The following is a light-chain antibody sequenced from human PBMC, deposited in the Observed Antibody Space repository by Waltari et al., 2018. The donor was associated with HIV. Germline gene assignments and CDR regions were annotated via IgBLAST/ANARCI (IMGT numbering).Light chain of an antibody. V-gene: IGLV2-14*01. CDR1: TSALGIFDS. Sequence: QSALTQPASVSGSPGQSITISCAAPTSALGIFDSVSWYQQHPGRAPQLMIFGVYSRPSGVSSRFSGSKSGNTAALTISGLQAEDEANYYCCSYTAIHTLIFGGGTKLTVL. CDR2: GVY. CDR3: CSYTAIHTLI. J-gene: IGLJ2*01.